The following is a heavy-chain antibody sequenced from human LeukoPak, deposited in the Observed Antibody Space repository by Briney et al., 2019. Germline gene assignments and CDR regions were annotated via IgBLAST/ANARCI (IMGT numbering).Heavy chain of an antibody. D-gene: IGHD3-22*01. Sequence: GGSLRLSCAASGFTFSSYGMHWVRRAPGKGLEWVSSISRGSDHIFYADSMKGRFTISRDNAKNSLYLQMNSLGAEDTAVYYCARPYDTRGYFPDYWGQGTLVTVSS. V-gene: IGHV3-21*01. CDR1: GFTFSSYG. CDR3: ARPYDTRGYFPDY. J-gene: IGHJ4*02. CDR2: ISRGSDHI.